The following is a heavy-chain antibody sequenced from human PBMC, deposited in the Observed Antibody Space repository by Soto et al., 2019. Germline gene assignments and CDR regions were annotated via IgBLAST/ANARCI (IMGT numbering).Heavy chain of an antibody. D-gene: IGHD2-15*01. V-gene: IGHV3-23*01. Sequence: GGSLRLSCATSGFSFSNSPMTWVRQAPGKGLEWVSTVSGGGGTTYYADSVKGRFTISRDNSKNTLSLQMNSLRADDTAVYFCAKDLCSTSSCYRAFGIWGQGTMVTVSS. CDR2: VSGGGGTT. CDR3: AKDLCSTSSCYRAFGI. CDR1: GFSFSNSP. J-gene: IGHJ3*02.